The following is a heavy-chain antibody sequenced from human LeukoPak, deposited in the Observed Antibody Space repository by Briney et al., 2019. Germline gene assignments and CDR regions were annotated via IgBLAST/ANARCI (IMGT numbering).Heavy chain of an antibody. D-gene: IGHD3-10*01. CDR1: GFTFDDYA. CDR3: AKEGITMVRGVAYYYYYGMDV. Sequence: TGRSLRLSCAASGFTFDDYAMHWVRQAPGKGLEWVSGISWNSGSIGYADSVKGRFTISRDNAKNPLYLQMNSLRAEDTALYYCAKEGITMVRGVAYYYYYGMDVWGQGTTVTVSS. V-gene: IGHV3-9*01. J-gene: IGHJ6*02. CDR2: ISWNSGSI.